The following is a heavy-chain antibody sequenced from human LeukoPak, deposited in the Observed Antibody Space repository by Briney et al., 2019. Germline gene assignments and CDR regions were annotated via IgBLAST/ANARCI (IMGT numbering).Heavy chain of an antibody. D-gene: IGHD6-19*01. CDR2: ISSSSSYI. V-gene: IGHV3-21*01. J-gene: IGHJ3*02. Sequence: GRSLRLSCAASGFTFSSYNMNWVRQAPGKGLEWVSSISSSSSYIYYADSVKGRFTISRDNAKNSLYLQMNSLRAEDTAVYYCARYSSGWYPHAFDIWGQGTMVTVSS. CDR3: ARYSSGWYPHAFDI. CDR1: GFTFSSYN.